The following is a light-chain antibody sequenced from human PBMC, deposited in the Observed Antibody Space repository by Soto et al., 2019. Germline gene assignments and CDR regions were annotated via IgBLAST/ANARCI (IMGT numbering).Light chain of an antibody. CDR1: QSVLYSSNNKTY. CDR3: QQYYSAPLT. J-gene: IGKJ4*01. CDR2: WAS. Sequence: DIVMTQSPDSLTVSLGERATINCKSSQSVLYSSNNKTYLAWYQQKPGQPPKLLIYWASTRDSGVPDRFSGSGSGTDFTLTISSLLAEDVAVYYCQQYYSAPLTFGGGTKVEIK. V-gene: IGKV4-1*01.